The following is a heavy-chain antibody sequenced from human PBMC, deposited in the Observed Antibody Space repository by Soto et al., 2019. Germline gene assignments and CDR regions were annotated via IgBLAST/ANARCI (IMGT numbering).Heavy chain of an antibody. Sequence: EVQLVESGGGLIQPGGSLRLSCAVSGFNVSSSYMSWVRQAPGKGLECVSIFYSGGTTYYADSVKGRFTISRYNSKNTLYLQMNSLRVEDTAVYYCARHQGGGYYDYWGQGTLVTVSS. CDR2: FYSGGTT. V-gene: IGHV3-53*01. CDR3: ARHQGGGYYDY. J-gene: IGHJ4*02. CDR1: GFNVSSSY. D-gene: IGHD3-22*01.